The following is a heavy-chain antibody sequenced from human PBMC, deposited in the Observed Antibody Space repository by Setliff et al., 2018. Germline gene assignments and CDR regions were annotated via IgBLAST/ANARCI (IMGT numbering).Heavy chain of an antibody. CDR2: ISNTGDVV. CDR3: ARDLHSPLAVGAFDI. J-gene: IGHJ3*02. CDR1: GFTFSSYE. Sequence: TGGSLRLSCAASGFTFSSYELNWVRQVPGKGLEWLSYISNTGDVVYSAASVEGRFTTSRDNGKNELFLQMNSLRADDTGVYFCARDLHSPLAVGAFDIWGQGTVVTVSS. D-gene: IGHD2-15*01. V-gene: IGHV3-48*03.